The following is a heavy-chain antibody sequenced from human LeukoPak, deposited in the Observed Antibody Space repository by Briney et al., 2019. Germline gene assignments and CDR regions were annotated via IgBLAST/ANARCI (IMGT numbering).Heavy chain of an antibody. Sequence: SETLSLTCTVSGGSISSYYWSWIRQSPGKGLEWIGRIYTSGSTNYNPSLKSRVTISVDSSKNQFSLKLSSVTAADTAVYYCARVRWYSSSWPDHFDYWGQGTLVTVSS. V-gene: IGHV4-4*07. CDR3: ARVRWYSSSWPDHFDY. D-gene: IGHD6-13*01. CDR1: GGSISSYY. J-gene: IGHJ4*02. CDR2: IYTSGST.